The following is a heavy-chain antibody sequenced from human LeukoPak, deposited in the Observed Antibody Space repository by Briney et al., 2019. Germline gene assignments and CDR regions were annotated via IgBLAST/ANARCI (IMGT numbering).Heavy chain of an antibody. CDR1: GYTSTSYD. CDR3: ARVNTYYYGSGVSRAFHM. V-gene: IGHV1-8*01. CDR2: MNPNSGNT. J-gene: IGHJ3*02. Sequence: ASVKVSCKASGYTSTSYDINWVRQATGQGLEWMGWMNPNSGNTGYAQKFRGSVTMTRNISTATACMELSSLKSDDTAVYYCARVNTYYYGSGVSRAFHMWGQGTMVTVSS. D-gene: IGHD3-10*01.